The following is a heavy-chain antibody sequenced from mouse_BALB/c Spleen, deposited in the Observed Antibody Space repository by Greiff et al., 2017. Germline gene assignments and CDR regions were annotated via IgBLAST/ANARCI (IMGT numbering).Heavy chain of an antibody. CDR2: SRNKANDYTT. D-gene: IGHD1-2*01. V-gene: IGHV7-1*02. J-gene: IGHJ3*01. Sequence: EVKVVESGGGLVQPGGSLRLSCATSGFTFSDFYMEWVRQPPGKRLEWIAASRNKANDYTTEYSASVKGRFIVSRDTSQSILYLQMNALRAEDTAIYYCARAFTTATFAYWGQGTLVTVSA. CDR1: GFTFSDFY. CDR3: ARAFTTATFAY.